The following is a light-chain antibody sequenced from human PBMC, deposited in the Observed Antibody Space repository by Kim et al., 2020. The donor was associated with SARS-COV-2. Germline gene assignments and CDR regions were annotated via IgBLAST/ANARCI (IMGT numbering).Light chain of an antibody. V-gene: IGLV3-21*04. CDR3: QVWDSSSYHVV. CDR2: YDS. Sequence: SYELTQPPSVSVAPGKTARITCGGNNIGSKSVHWYQQKPGQAPVLFIYYDSDRPSGIPERFSGSNSGNTATLTISRVEAGDEADYYCQVWDSSSYHVVFGGGTQLTVL. CDR1: NIGSKS. J-gene: IGLJ2*01.